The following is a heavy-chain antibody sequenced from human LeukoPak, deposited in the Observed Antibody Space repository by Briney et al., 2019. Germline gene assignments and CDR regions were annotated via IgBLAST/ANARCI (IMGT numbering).Heavy chain of an antibody. Sequence: GASVKVSCTVSGYTLTELSMHWVRQAPGKGLEWMGGFDPEDGETIYAQKFQGRVTITEDTSTDTAYMELSSLRSEDTAVYYCATDPDWNYLVYWGQGTLVTVSS. V-gene: IGHV1-24*01. J-gene: IGHJ4*02. CDR3: ATDPDWNYLVY. CDR2: FDPEDGET. D-gene: IGHD1-1*01. CDR1: GYTLTELS.